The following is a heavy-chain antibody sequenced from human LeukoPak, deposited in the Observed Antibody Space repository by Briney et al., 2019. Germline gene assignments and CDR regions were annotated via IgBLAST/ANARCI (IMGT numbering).Heavy chain of an antibody. V-gene: IGHV4-39*07. CDR1: GGSISTSSYY. Sequence: SETLSLTCTVSGGSISTSSYYWGWVRQPPGKGLEWIGNIFYSGSTYYSPSLKSRVTISLDTSRNQFSLKLSSVTAADTAVYYCARAPRVGLGAIWTTGGYDAFDIWGQGTMVTVSS. CDR2: IFYSGST. D-gene: IGHD1-26*01. CDR3: ARAPRVGLGAIWTTGGYDAFDI. J-gene: IGHJ3*02.